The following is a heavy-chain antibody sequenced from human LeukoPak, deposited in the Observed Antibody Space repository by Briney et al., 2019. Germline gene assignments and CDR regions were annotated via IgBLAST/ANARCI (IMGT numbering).Heavy chain of an antibody. V-gene: IGHV5-51*01. CDR3: ARHGSSSWYSTHAFDI. D-gene: IGHD6-13*01. CDR1: GYGFTSYW. Sequence: GESLKISCKGSGYGFTSYWIGWVRQMPGKGLGWMGIIYPGDSDTRYGPSFQGQVTISADKSISTAYLQWSRLKASDTAMYYCARHGSSSWYSTHAFDIWGQGTMVTVSS. CDR2: IYPGDSDT. J-gene: IGHJ3*02.